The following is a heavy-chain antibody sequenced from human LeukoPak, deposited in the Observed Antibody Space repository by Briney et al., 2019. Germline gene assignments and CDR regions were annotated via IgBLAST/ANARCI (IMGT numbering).Heavy chain of an antibody. V-gene: IGHV3-30*02. J-gene: IGHJ4*02. CDR1: GFTFSNYG. CDR2: IRYDGSNK. D-gene: IGHD3-22*01. CDR3: AREYYYDSSGYQLDY. Sequence: GGSLRLSCAASGFTFSNYGMHWVRQAPGKGLEWVAFIRYDGSNKYYADSVKGRFTISRDNAKNSLYLQMNSLRAEDTAVYYCAREYYYDSSGYQLDYWGQGSLVTVSS.